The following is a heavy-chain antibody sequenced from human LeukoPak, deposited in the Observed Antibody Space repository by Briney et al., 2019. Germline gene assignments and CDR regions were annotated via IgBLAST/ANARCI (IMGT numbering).Heavy chain of an antibody. Sequence: QAGGSLRLSCAASGFTFSSYGMHWVRQAPGKGLEWVAVISYDGSNKYYADSVKGRFTISRDNSKNMLYLQMNSLRAEDTAVYYCAKHWGTDAFDIWGQGTMVTVSS. D-gene: IGHD7-27*01. J-gene: IGHJ3*02. CDR1: GFTFSSYG. CDR3: AKHWGTDAFDI. CDR2: ISYDGSNK. V-gene: IGHV3-30*18.